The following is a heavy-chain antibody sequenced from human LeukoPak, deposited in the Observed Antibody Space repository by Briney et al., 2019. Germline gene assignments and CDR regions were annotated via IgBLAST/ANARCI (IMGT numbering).Heavy chain of an antibody. V-gene: IGHV3-30*18. CDR1: GFTFSSSG. Sequence: GRSLRLSCAASGFTFSSSGMHWVRQAPGKGLEWVSFISKDGSSKYYPDSLKGRFTISRDNSKNTQYLQVNSLRAEDTAVYYCVKGVLEDMVVVVAPDNWGQGTLVTVSS. D-gene: IGHD2-15*01. CDR3: VKGVLEDMVVVVAPDN. J-gene: IGHJ4*02. CDR2: ISKDGSSK.